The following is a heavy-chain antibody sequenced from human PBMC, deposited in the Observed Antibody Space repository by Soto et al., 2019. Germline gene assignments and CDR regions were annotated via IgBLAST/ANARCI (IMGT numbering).Heavy chain of an antibody. D-gene: IGHD3-10*01. CDR3: ARVGVVYGSGSYYMPFDY. V-gene: IGHV4-59*01. Sequence: SETLSLTCTVSGGSISSYYWSWIRQPPGKGLEWIGYIYYSGSTNYNPFLKSRVTISVDTSKNQFSLKLSSVTAADTAVYYCARVGVVYGSGSYYMPFDYWGQGTLVTVSS. CDR1: GGSISSYY. CDR2: IYYSGST. J-gene: IGHJ4*02.